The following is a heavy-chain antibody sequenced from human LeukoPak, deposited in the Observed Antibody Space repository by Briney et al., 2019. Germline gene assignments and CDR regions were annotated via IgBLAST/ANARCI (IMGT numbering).Heavy chain of an antibody. Sequence: GGSLRLSCAASGFTFSSYWMSWVRQAPGKGLEWVANIKQDGSEKYYVDSVKGRFTISRDNAKNSLYLQMNSLRAEDTAVYYCARVMPYCSSTSCYTGVGGAFDIWGQGTMVTVSS. D-gene: IGHD2-2*02. J-gene: IGHJ3*02. V-gene: IGHV3-7*01. CDR1: GFTFSSYW. CDR2: IKQDGSEK. CDR3: ARVMPYCSSTSCYTGVGGAFDI.